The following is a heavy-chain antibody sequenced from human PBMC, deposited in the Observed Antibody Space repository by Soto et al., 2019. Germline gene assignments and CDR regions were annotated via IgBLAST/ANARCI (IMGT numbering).Heavy chain of an antibody. CDR2: IYWDDDK. V-gene: IGHV2-5*02. Sequence: QITLMESGPTLVNPTQTLTLTCTFSGFSLNTGGVGGGWIRQPPGKALEWLALIYWDDDKRYSPSLRSRLTITKDTSKNPVVLTMTNMDPVDTATYYCTHSRCGGDCLQSYSSHYYYGMDVWGQGTTVTVSS. CDR1: GFSLNTGGVG. D-gene: IGHD2-21*02. J-gene: IGHJ6*02. CDR3: THSRCGGDCLQSYSSHYYYGMDV.